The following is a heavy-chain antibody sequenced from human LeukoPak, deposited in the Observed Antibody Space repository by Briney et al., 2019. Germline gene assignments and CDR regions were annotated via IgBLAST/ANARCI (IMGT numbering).Heavy chain of an antibody. J-gene: IGHJ4*02. Sequence: GGSLRLSCAASGFTFSSYGMLWVRQAPGKGLEWVAVVSYDGSNKYYADSVKGRFTISRDNSKNTLYLQMNSLRAEDMAVYYCAKEGTRLLWFGESKRPYYFDYWGQGTLVTVSS. CDR3: AKEGTRLLWFGESKRPYYFDY. CDR2: VSYDGSNK. D-gene: IGHD3-10*01. CDR1: GFTFSSYG. V-gene: IGHV3-30*18.